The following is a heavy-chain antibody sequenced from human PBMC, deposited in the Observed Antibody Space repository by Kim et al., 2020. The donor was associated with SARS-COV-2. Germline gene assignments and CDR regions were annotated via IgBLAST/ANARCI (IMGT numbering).Heavy chain of an antibody. CDR1: GGSISSGGYY. CDR3: ARDMGRDGYNGRIAEGDAFDI. CDR2: IYYSGST. J-gene: IGHJ3*02. D-gene: IGHD5-12*01. V-gene: IGHV4-31*03. Sequence: SETLSLTCTVSGGSISSGGYYWSWIRQHPGKGLEWIGYIYYSGSTYYNPSLKSRVTISVDTSKNQFSLKLSSVTAADTAVYYCARDMGRDGYNGRIAEGDAFDIWGQGTMVTVSS.